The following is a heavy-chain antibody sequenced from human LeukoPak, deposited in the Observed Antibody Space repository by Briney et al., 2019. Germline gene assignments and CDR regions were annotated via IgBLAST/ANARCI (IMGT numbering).Heavy chain of an antibody. CDR1: GGSISSSNW. CDR3: AGQTRIAPPDYYYYMDV. Sequence: LESLCPTSAVSGGSISSSNWCSWVRQPPGQGLEWIGEIYHSVSTNSNPSLKSRVTISVDKSKNQFSLNLSSVTAADTAVYYCAGQTRIAPPDYYYYMDVWGKGTTVTVSS. D-gene: IGHD6-6*01. J-gene: IGHJ6*03. V-gene: IGHV4-4*02. CDR2: IYHSVST.